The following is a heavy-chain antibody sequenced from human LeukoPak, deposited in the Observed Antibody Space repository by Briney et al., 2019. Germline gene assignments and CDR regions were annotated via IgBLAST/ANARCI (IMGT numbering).Heavy chain of an antibody. V-gene: IGHV5-10-1*01. CDR1: GYTFTNYW. Sequence: GESLKISFKGSGYTFTNYWITWVRQMPGKGLEWVGRFDPRDSYTNYSPSFQGHVSISADNSIATAYLQWSSLKASDTAIYYCARLRSYYYESGGYYMQVFDSWGQGTLVTVSS. D-gene: IGHD3-22*01. CDR3: ARLRSYYYESGGYYMQVFDS. CDR2: FDPRDSYT. J-gene: IGHJ4*02.